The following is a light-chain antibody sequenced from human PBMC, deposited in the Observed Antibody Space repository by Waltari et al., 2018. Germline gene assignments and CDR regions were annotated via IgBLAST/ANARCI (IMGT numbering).Light chain of an antibody. Sequence: DIQMTQSPSSLSASVGDRVTIPCRASQSISSYLNWYQQKPGKAPKLLIYAASRLQSGVPSRFSGSGSGTDFTLTISSLQPEDFATYYCQQCYSTPLTFGGGTKVEIK. V-gene: IGKV1-39*01. CDR3: QQCYSTPLT. CDR1: QSISSY. J-gene: IGKJ4*01. CDR2: AAS.